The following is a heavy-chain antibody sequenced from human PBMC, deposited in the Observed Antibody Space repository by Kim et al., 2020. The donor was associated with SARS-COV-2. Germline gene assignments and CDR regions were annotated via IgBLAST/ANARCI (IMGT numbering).Heavy chain of an antibody. Sequence: ASVKVSCKASGYTFTSYAMHWVRQAPGQRLEWMGWINAGNGNTKYSQKFQGRVTITRDTSASTAYMEMSSLRSEDTAAYYCARDNLGGSGSDYCGQGTLVTVSS. J-gene: IGHJ4*02. V-gene: IGHV1-3*01. CDR3: ARDNLGGSGSDY. D-gene: IGHD6-19*01. CDR2: INAGNGNT. CDR1: GYTFTSYA.